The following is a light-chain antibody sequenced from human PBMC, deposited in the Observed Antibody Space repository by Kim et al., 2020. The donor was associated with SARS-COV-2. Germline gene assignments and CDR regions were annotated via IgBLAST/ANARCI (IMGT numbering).Light chain of an antibody. CDR1: KLGDKY. V-gene: IGLV3-1*01. CDR3: QAWDSSTVV. J-gene: IGLJ2*01. CDR2: HDS. Sequence: SVSPGQTASITCSGDKLGDKYACWYQQMPGQSPVLVIYHDSKRPSGIPERFSGSNSGNTATLTISGTQAMDEADYYCQAWDSSTVVFGGGTQLTVL.